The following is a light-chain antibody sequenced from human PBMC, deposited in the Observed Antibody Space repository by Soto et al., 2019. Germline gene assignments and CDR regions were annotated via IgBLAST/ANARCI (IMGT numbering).Light chain of an antibody. V-gene: IGKV3-15*01. Sequence: EIGMTQSPATLSVSRGERATLSCRASQSVSSNLAWYQQKPGQAPRLLIYGASTRATGIPARFSGSGSGTEFTLTISSLQSEDYAVYYCHQYNNWPPWSFGQGTKVDI. CDR3: HQYNNWPPWS. CDR1: QSVSSN. J-gene: IGKJ1*01. CDR2: GAS.